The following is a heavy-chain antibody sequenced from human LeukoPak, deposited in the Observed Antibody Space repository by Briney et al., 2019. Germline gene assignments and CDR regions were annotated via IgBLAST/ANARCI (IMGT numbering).Heavy chain of an antibody. CDR3: ARVRLWFGDYYFDY. Sequence: SVKVSCKASGGTFSSYAISWVRQAPGQGLEWMGRIIPIFGTANYAQKFQGRVTITTDESTSTAYMELSSLRSEGTAVYYCARVRLWFGDYYFDYWGQGTLVTVSS. D-gene: IGHD3-10*01. CDR2: IIPIFGTA. J-gene: IGHJ4*02. V-gene: IGHV1-69*05. CDR1: GGTFSSYA.